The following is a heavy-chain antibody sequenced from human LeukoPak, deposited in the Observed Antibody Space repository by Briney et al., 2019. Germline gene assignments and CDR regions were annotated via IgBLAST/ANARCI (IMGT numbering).Heavy chain of an antibody. CDR3: ARDRNGDYVNYFDY. Sequence: ASVKVSCKASGYTFTGYYMHWVRQAPGQGLEWMGRINLNSGGTNYAQKFQGRVTMTRDTSISTVYMELSRLRSDDTAVYYCARDRNGDYVNYFDYWGQGTLVTVSS. D-gene: IGHD4-17*01. V-gene: IGHV1-2*06. J-gene: IGHJ4*02. CDR1: GYTFTGYY. CDR2: INLNSGGT.